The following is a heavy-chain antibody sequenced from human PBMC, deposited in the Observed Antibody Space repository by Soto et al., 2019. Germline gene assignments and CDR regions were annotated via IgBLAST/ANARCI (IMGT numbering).Heavy chain of an antibody. J-gene: IGHJ6*02. CDR2: IWYDGSNK. CDR3: ARDTLELLNGMYYYYGMDV. CDR1: GSTFSSYG. D-gene: IGHD1-26*01. V-gene: IGHV3-33*01. Sequence: QVQLVESGGGVVQPGRSLRLSCAASGSTFSSYGMHWVRQAPGKGLEWVAVIWYDGSNKYYADSVKGRFTISRDNSKNTLYLQMNSLRAEDTAVYYCARDTLELLNGMYYYYGMDVWGQGTTVTVSS.